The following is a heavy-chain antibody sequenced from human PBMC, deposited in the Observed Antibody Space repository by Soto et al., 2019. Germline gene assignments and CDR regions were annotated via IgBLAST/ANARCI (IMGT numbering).Heavy chain of an antibody. CDR3: ARYQPYSTGYYYFDQ. D-gene: IGHD6-19*01. CDR1: GYNFTTYG. CDR2: ISGHNGHA. V-gene: IGHV1-18*01. Sequence: QVQLVQSGAEVKKPGASVKVSCKTSGYNFTTYGVSWVRQAPGEGLEWMGWISGHNGHANYAQTFQGRVTMTTDTSTTTASMGLRRRRSDDAGVYYCARYQPYSTGYYYFDQWGQGTRAIVTS. J-gene: IGHJ4*02.